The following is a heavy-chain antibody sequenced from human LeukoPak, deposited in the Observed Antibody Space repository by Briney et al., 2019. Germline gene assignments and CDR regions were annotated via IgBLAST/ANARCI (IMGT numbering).Heavy chain of an antibody. D-gene: IGHD3-22*01. J-gene: IGHJ4*02. CDR2: IYHSGST. Sequence: SGTLSLTCAVSGGSISSSNWWSWVRQPPGKGLEWIGEIYHSGSTNYNPSLKSRVTISVDKSKNQFSLKLSSVTAADTAVYYCAREGYDSSGYYPLGYWGQGTLVTVSS. CDR3: AREGYDSSGYYPLGY. V-gene: IGHV4-4*02. CDR1: GGSISSSNW.